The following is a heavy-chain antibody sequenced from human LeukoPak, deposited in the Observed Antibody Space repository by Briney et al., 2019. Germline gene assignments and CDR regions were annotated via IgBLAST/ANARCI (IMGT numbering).Heavy chain of an antibody. CDR3: ALFNDYYYYYMDV. V-gene: IGHV1-8*01. CDR2: MNPNSGNT. Sequence: WASVKVSCMASGYTFTIYDINWVRQAPGQGLEWMGWMNPNSGNTGYAQKFQGRVTMTRNTSISTAYMELSSLRSEDTAVYYCALFNDYYYYYMDVWGKGTTVTVSS. CDR1: GYTFTIYD. D-gene: IGHD2-8*01. J-gene: IGHJ6*03.